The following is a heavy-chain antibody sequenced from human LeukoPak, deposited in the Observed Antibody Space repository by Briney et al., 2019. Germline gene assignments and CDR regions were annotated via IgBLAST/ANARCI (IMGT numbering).Heavy chain of an antibody. J-gene: IGHJ6*02. V-gene: IGHV1-2*02. Sequence: ASVKVSCKASGYTFTGYYMHWVRQAPGRGLEWMGWINPNSGGTNYAQKFQGRVTMTRDTSISTAYMELSRLRSDDTAVYYCARDVDTAMVTLGSYYGMDVWGQGTTVTVSS. D-gene: IGHD5-18*01. CDR2: INPNSGGT. CDR1: GYTFTGYY. CDR3: ARDVDTAMVTLGSYYGMDV.